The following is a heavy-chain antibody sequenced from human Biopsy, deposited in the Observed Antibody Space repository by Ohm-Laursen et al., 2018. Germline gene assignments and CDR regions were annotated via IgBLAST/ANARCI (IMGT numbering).Heavy chain of an antibody. D-gene: IGHD2-2*01. Sequence: ASVKVSCKASGYTFPCYGISWVRQAPGQGLEWVGRIIPILRTTAYAQTFLGRVTITADSPTSTVDMELTSLTSDDTAVYFCAREAIGYQLPCDDWGQGTLVTVSS. CDR1: GYTFPCYG. V-gene: IGHV1-69*11. CDR3: AREAIGYQLPCDD. CDR2: IIPILRTT. J-gene: IGHJ4*02.